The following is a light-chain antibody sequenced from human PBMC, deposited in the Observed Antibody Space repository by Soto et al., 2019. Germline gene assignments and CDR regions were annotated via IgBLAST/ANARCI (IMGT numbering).Light chain of an antibody. Sequence: DVVMTQSPLSLPVTLGQPASISCRSSQSLVYSDGNTYLNWFQQRPGQAPRLLIYGASTRAAGIPDRFSGSGSGTDFTLTITRLEPEDSAVYFCQQYTGPPTTFGQGTRLEIK. J-gene: IGKJ5*01. CDR3: QQYTGPPTT. CDR1: QSLVYSDGNTY. V-gene: IGKV2-30*01. CDR2: GAS.